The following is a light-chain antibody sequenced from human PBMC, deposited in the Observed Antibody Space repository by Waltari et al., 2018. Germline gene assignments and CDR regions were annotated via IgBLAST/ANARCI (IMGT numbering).Light chain of an antibody. V-gene: IGLV2-23*01. J-gene: IGLJ1*01. CDR2: EAT. CDR3: CSFAGRSTWV. CDR1: TSDVGTYHL. Sequence: QSALTQPASVSGSPGQSLAVSFPGCTSDVGTYHLVSWYQQHPGKAPKLIIYEATKRPSGVSNRFSGSKSGNMASLTISGLQAEDEAEYYCCSFAGRSTWVFGTGTKVTVL.